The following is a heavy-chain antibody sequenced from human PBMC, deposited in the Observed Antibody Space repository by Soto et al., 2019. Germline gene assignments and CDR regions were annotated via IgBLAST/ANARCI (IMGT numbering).Heavy chain of an antibody. J-gene: IGHJ4*02. CDR2: IYYSGNT. V-gene: IGHV4-30-4*01. CDR1: GGSISSGGSY. Sequence: SETLSLTCTVCGGSISSGGSYWGWIRQPPGKGLEWIGYIYYSGNTYFNPSLKSRVTLSVDTSKNQFSLNLSSVTAADTAVYYCVRYCSNTTCHFDYWGQALLVSVFS. CDR3: VRYCSNTTCHFDY. D-gene: IGHD2-2*01.